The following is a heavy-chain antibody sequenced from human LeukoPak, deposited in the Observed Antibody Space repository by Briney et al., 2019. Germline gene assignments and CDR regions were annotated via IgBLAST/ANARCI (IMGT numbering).Heavy chain of an antibody. CDR2: IYYSGST. CDR1: GGSISNYC. CDR3: ARGGGGVYGPVYYYGLDV. V-gene: IGHV4-59*01. J-gene: IGHJ6*02. Sequence: SETLSLTCTVSGGSISNYCWSWIRQPPGKGLEWIGYIYYSGSTNYNPSLKSRVTISVDTSKNHFSLKLSSVSAADTAVYYCARGGGGVYGPVYYYGLDVWGQGTTVTVSS. D-gene: IGHD5/OR15-5a*01.